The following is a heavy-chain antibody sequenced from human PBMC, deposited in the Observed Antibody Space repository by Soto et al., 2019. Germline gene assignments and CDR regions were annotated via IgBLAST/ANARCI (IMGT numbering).Heavy chain of an antibody. CDR1: GGTFSIYA. CDR2: IIPIFGTA. Sequence: ASVKVSCKASGGTFSIYAISWVRQAPGQGLEWMGGIIPIFGTATYAQKFQGRVTITADEYTSTAYMELSSLRSEDTAVNYCARSPPYYYDSSGYLFDYWGQGTLVTVSS. D-gene: IGHD3-22*01. V-gene: IGHV1-69*13. CDR3: ARSPPYYYDSSGYLFDY. J-gene: IGHJ4*02.